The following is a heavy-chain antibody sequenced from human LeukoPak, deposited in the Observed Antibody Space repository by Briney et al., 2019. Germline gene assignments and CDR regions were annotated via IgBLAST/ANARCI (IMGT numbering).Heavy chain of an antibody. V-gene: IGHV4-59*12. J-gene: IGHJ6*02. CDR3: AREAYYYYGMDV. CDR1: GGSISSYY. CDR2: IYYSGST. Sequence: SEALSLTCTVSGGSISSYYWSWIRQPPGKGLEWIGYIYYSGSTNYNPSLKSRVTISVDTSKNQFSLKLSSVTAADTAVYYCAREAYYYYGMDVWGQGTTVTVSS.